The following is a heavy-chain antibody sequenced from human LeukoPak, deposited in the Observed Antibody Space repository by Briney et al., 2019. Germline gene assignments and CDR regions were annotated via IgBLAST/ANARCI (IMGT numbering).Heavy chain of an antibody. J-gene: IGHJ4*02. Sequence: AGGSLRLSCAASGFTFSNYAFTWVRQAPGKGLDWVSVIGSGGGGTYYADSVTGRFTISRDKSKNTVYLQMNSLRAEDTAVYFCANYIWGSYRHYFDSWGQGTLVTVSS. V-gene: IGHV3-23*01. CDR2: IGSGGGGT. D-gene: IGHD3-16*02. CDR1: GFTFSNYA. CDR3: ANYIWGSYRHYFDS.